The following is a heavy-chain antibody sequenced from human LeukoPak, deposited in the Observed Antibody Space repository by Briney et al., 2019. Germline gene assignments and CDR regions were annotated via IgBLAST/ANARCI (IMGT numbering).Heavy chain of an antibody. CDR3: ARDVAVAGTGGGGEVDY. J-gene: IGHJ4*02. CDR2: MNPNSGNT. Sequence: ASVKVSCKASGYTFTSYDINWVRQATGQGLEWMGWMNPNSGNTGYAQKFQGRVTMTRNTSISTAYMELSSLRSEDTAVYYCARDVAVAGTGGGGEVDYWGQGTLVTVSS. D-gene: IGHD6-19*01. CDR1: GYTFTSYD. V-gene: IGHV1-8*01.